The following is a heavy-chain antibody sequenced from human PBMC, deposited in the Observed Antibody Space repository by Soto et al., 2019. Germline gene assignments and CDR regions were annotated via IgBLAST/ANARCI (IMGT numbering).Heavy chain of an antibody. J-gene: IGHJ4*01. D-gene: IGHD1-26*01. CDR1: GFTFSNFW. V-gene: IGHV3-74*01. CDR3: ARQTGLGAANY. Sequence: GSLRLSCAGSGFTFSNFWFHWVRQAPGKGLVWVSRINTDGTTLSYADSVKGRFTISRDNAKNTVYLQMHTLGVEDTGVYYCARQTGLGAANYWGQGILVTVSS. CDR2: INTDGTTL.